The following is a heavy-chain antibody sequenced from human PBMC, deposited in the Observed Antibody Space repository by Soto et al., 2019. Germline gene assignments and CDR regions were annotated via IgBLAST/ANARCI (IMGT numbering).Heavy chain of an antibody. J-gene: IGHJ6*02. D-gene: IGHD3-10*01. CDR1: GYTFTSYG. V-gene: IGHV1-18*01. CDR2: ISAYNGNT. Sequence: QVQLVQSGAEVKKPGASVKVSCKASGYTFTSYGISWVRQAPGQGLEWMGWISAYNGNTNYAEKLQGRVTMTTDTSTSTAYMELRSLRSDDTAVYYCARDLDDRWGGARYYYGMDVWGQGTTVTVSS. CDR3: ARDLDDRWGGARYYYGMDV.